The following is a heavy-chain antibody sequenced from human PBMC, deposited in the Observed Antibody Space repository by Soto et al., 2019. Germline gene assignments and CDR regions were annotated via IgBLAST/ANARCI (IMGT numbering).Heavy chain of an antibody. V-gene: IGHV5-10-1*01. CDR3: ARSTTVTTYSDYGMDV. CDR1: GYSFTSYW. CDR2: IDPSDSYT. D-gene: IGHD4-17*01. Sequence: GESLKISCKGSGYSFTSYWISWVRQMPGKGLGWMGRIDPSDSYTNYSPSFQGHVTVSADKSISTAYLQWSRLKASDTAMYYCARSTTVTTYSDYGMDVWGQGTTVTVSS. J-gene: IGHJ6*02.